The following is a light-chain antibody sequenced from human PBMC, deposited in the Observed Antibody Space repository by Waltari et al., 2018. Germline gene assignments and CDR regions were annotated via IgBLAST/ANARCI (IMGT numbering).Light chain of an antibody. CDR3: QHYQNFSRA. V-gene: IGKV1-5*01. CDR2: DAS. Sequence: IQVTQSPSTLSASAGDRVTMTCRASHDILFLLAWYQQKPGRAPKLLIYDASQLESGVPSRFSGSESGKDFTLTITSLQPDDVATYYCQHYQNFSRAFGQGTKVEI. J-gene: IGKJ1*01. CDR1: HDILFL.